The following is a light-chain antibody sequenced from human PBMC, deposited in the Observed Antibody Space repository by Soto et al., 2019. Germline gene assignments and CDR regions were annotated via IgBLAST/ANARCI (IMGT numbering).Light chain of an antibody. CDR2: GAS. J-gene: IGKJ5*01. V-gene: IGKV3-20*01. Sequence: EIVLTQSPGTLSLSPGERATLSCRASQSVSSSFLAWHQQKPGQAPRLLIYGASSRATGIADRFSGSGSGTDFTLTISRLEPEDLAVYYCQHYGSSSTFGQGTRLEIK. CDR3: QHYGSSST. CDR1: QSVSSSF.